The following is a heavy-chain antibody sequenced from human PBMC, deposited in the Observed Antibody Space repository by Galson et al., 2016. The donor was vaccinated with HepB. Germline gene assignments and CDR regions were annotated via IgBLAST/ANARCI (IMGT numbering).Heavy chain of an antibody. Sequence: SLRLSCAASGFRFSDHYMSWIRQVPGKGLESIAMISSGGGPTYYAESVRGRFTISRDDAKNSLYLQLNSLRAEDTAVYYCARDPDTSSKVDVWGQGTSVIVSS. CDR3: ARDPDTSSKVDV. D-gene: IGHD5-18*01. CDR1: GFRFSDHY. J-gene: IGHJ6*02. CDR2: ISSGGGPT. V-gene: IGHV3-11*01.